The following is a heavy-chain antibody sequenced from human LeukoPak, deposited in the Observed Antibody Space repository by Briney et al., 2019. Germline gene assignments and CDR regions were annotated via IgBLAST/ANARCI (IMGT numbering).Heavy chain of an antibody. V-gene: IGHV3-23*01. Sequence: GRSLRLSCATSGFTFSSYAMSWVRHAPGKGLEWVSTISGSGTSTYYADSVKGRFTISRDNSKNTLYLQMNSLRAEDTAVYYCAKDKYNWNYFDYWGQGTLVTVSS. J-gene: IGHJ4*02. CDR3: AKDKYNWNYFDY. CDR2: ISGSGTST. CDR1: GFTFSSYA. D-gene: IGHD1-20*01.